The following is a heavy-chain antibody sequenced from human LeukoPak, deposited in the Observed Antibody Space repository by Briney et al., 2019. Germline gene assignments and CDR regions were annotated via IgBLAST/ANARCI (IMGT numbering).Heavy chain of an antibody. D-gene: IGHD3-10*01. J-gene: IGHJ4*02. Sequence: PSETLSLTXVVYGGSFSGYYWGWIRQPPGKGLEWIGEIDQSGTTNYNPSLKSRVSISVDTSKKQFSLTLTSMTAADTAVYYCARVPHYYFGYGYFDSWGQGTLVTVSS. CDR3: ARVPHYYFGYGYFDS. CDR1: GGSFSGYY. V-gene: IGHV4-34*01. CDR2: IDQSGTT.